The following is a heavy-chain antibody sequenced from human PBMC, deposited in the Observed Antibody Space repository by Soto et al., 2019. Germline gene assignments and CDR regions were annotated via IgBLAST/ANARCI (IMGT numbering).Heavy chain of an antibody. Sequence: QVQLVESGGGVVQPGRSLRLSCAASGFTFSSYGMHWVRQAPGKGLEWVAVISYDGSNKYYADSVRGRFTTSRDNSKNTLYLQMNRLRAEDTAVNYCATDYSLSDGTPSCLVDYWGRGILVTVSS. D-gene: IGHD2-2*01. CDR2: ISYDGSNK. J-gene: IGHJ4*02. CDR1: GFTFSSYG. CDR3: ATDYSLSDGTPSCLVDY. V-gene: IGHV3-30*03.